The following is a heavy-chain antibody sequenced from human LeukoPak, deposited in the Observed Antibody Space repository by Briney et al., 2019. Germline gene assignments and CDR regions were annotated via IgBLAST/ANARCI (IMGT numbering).Heavy chain of an antibody. CDR3: ARDWSHRCFDY. D-gene: IGHD3-3*01. CDR2: IYSGNSGGST. CDR1: GLTVSNNY. J-gene: IGHJ4*02. V-gene: IGHV3-53*01. Sequence: PGGSLRLSCAASGLTVSNNYMSWVRQTPGKGLEWVSVIYSGNSGGSTYYADSVKGRFTISRDNSKNTLYLQMNSLRAEDTAVYYCARDWSHRCFDYWGQGTLVTVS.